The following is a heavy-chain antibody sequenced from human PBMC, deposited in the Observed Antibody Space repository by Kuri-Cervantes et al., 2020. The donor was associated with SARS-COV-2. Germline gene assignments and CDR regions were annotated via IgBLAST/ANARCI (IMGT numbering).Heavy chain of an antibody. Sequence: ASVKVSCKASGYTFTSYGISWVRQAPGQGLEWMGWISAYNGNTNYAQKLQGRVTMTTDTSTSTAYMELRSLRSDDTAVYYCASFGTAYAVGVATTKEFDYWGQGTLVTVPS. J-gene: IGHJ4*02. CDR3: ASFGTAYAVGVATTKEFDY. CDR1: GYTFTSYG. CDR2: ISAYNGNT. D-gene: IGHD5-12*01. V-gene: IGHV1-18*01.